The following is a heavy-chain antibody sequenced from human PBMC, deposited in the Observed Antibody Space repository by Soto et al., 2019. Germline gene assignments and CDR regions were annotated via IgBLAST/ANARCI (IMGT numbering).Heavy chain of an antibody. CDR1: GFSLSTYGEG. CDR2: IYWDDDM. Sequence: QITLKESGPTLVKPTQTLTLTCTFSGFSLSTYGEGVAWIRQPPGKALEWLALIYWDDDMGYSPSLRNRLTVAKDTYQNQVVVTMTNVAPMDTGSYFCGHSGLTSLGESLGQGIAVTVAS. V-gene: IGHV2-5*02. J-gene: IGHJ5*02. CDR3: GHSGLTSLGES. D-gene: IGHD2-2*01.